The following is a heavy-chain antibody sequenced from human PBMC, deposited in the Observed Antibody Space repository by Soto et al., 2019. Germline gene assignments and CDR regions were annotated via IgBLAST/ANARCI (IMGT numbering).Heavy chain of an antibody. Sequence: SETLSLTCAVYGGSFSGYYWSWIRQPPGKGLEWIGEINHSGSTNYNPSLKSRVTISVDTSKNQFSLKLSSVTAADTAVYYCARLSITIFGVVIGGYYGMDVWGQGTTVTVSS. D-gene: IGHD3-3*01. V-gene: IGHV4-34*01. J-gene: IGHJ6*02. CDR1: GGSFSGYY. CDR3: ARLSITIFGVVIGGYYGMDV. CDR2: INHSGST.